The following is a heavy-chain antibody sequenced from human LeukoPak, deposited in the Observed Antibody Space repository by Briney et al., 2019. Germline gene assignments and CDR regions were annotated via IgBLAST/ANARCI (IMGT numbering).Heavy chain of an antibody. V-gene: IGHV4-39*01. CDR2: IYESGWT. CDR1: GGSISSGYHY. CDR3: ARGDSSSWSLFDY. Sequence: SETLSLTCTVSGGSISSGYHYWGWIRQPSGKGLEWIGSIYESGWTHYNPSLRSRITISVDTSKNQFSLELSSVTAADTAVYYCARGDSSSWSLFDYWGQGTLVTVSS. D-gene: IGHD6-13*01. J-gene: IGHJ4*02.